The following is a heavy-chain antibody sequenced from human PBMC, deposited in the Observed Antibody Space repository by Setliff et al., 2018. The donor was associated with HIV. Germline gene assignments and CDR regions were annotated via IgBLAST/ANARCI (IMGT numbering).Heavy chain of an antibody. CDR1: GGSISSNY. V-gene: IGHV4-59*08. Sequence: SETLSLTCTVSGGSISSNYWSWMRQPPGKGLEWIGHIYYSGSTNYNPSLKSRVTISVDTSRNQFSLKLTSVTAADTAVYYCARLSGDYYYFDYWGQGMMVTVSS. CDR3: ARLSGDYYYFDY. D-gene: IGHD2-21*02. J-gene: IGHJ4*02. CDR2: IYYSGST.